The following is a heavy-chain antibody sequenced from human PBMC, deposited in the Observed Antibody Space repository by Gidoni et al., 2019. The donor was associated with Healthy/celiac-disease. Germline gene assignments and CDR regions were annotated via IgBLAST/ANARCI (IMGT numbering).Heavy chain of an antibody. J-gene: IGHJ6*02. Sequence: EVQLLESGGGLVQPGGCLRLSCAASGFTFSSYALSWVRQAPGKGLEWGSAISGSGGSTYYEDSVKGRFTISRDNSKNTLYLQMNSQRAEDTAVYYCAKAAGSGWTESYYYYGMDVWGQGTTVTVSS. CDR2: ISGSGGST. CDR1: GFTFSSYA. CDR3: AKAAGSGWTESYYYYGMDV. V-gene: IGHV3-23*01. D-gene: IGHD6-19*01.